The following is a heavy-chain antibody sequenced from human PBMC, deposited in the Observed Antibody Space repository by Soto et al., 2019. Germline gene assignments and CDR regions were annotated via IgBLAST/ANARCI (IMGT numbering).Heavy chain of an antibody. D-gene: IGHD6-19*01. CDR3: ARHSVGGRGWGDFDV. CDR2: IIPVFGTA. Sequence: QVPLVQSCAEVKKPGSSVKVSCKASGGTFTSSTVNWVRPAPGQGLEWMGGIIPVFGTANYAQKFQGRLTITGAESTETAYMELSSLRSEDTAVYYCARHSVGGRGWGDFDVWCQGTMVTISS. CDR1: GGTFTSST. J-gene: IGHJ3*01. V-gene: IGHV1-69*01.